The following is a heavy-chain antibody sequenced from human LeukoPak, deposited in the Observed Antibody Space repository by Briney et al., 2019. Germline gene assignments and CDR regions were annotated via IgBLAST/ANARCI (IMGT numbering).Heavy chain of an antibody. V-gene: IGHV1-18*01. J-gene: IGHJ4*02. Sequence: ASVKVFCKASGYTFTSYGISWVRQAPGQGLEWMGWISAYNGNTNYAQKLQGRVTMTTDTSTSTAYMELRSLRSDDTAVYYCARPRRDYDSSGYTLYYFDYWGQGTLVTVSS. CDR3: ARPRRDYDSSGYTLYYFDY. CDR1: GYTFTSYG. D-gene: IGHD3-22*01. CDR2: ISAYNGNT.